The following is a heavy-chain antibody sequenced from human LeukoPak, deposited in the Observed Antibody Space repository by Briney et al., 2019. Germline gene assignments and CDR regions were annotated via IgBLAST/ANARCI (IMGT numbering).Heavy chain of an antibody. J-gene: IGHJ4*02. CDR2: ISYDGSNK. CDR1: GFTFSSYA. CDR3: ARDGLGFGELLPLFDY. Sequence: GGSLRLSCAASGFTFSSYAMHWVRQAPGKGLEWVAVISYDGSNKYYADSVKGRFTISRDNSKNTLYLQMHSLRAEDTAVYYCARDGLGFGELLPLFDYWGQGNLVTVSA. V-gene: IGHV3-30*04. D-gene: IGHD3-10*01.